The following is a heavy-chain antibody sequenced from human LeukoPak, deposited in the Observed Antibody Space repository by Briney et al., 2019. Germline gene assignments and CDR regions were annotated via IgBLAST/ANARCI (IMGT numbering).Heavy chain of an antibody. J-gene: IGHJ4*02. CDR3: ARESSLLRSTDY. D-gene: IGHD3-3*01. CDR2: IYTSGST. Sequence: SQTLSLTCTVSGGSISSGSYYWSWIRQPPGKGLEWIGRIYTSGSTNYNPSLKSRVIISVDTSKNQSSLKLSSVTAADTAVYYCARESSLLRSTDYWGQGTLVTVSS. CDR1: GGSISSGSYY. V-gene: IGHV4-61*02.